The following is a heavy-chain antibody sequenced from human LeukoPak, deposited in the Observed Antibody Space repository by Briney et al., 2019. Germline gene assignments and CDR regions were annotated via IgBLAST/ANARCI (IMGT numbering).Heavy chain of an antibody. V-gene: IGHV3-23*01. CDR2: ISGSGGST. CDR3: AKASAPSLYYYDSSGVPPYFDY. J-gene: IGHJ4*02. CDR1: GFTFNSYA. D-gene: IGHD3-22*01. Sequence: GGSLRLSCAASGFTFNSYAMSWVRQAPGKGLEWVSAISGSGGSTYYADSVKGRFTISRDNSKNTLYLQMNSLRAEDTAVYYCAKASAPSLYYYDSSGVPPYFDYWGQGTLVTVSS.